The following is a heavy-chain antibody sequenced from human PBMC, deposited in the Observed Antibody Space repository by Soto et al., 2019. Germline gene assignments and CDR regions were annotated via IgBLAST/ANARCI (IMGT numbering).Heavy chain of an antibody. CDR1: GCSFNSYA. D-gene: IGHD5-12*01. CDR3: AKGSIEYSASVDR. V-gene: IGHV3-23*01. J-gene: IGHJ5*02. CDR2: ISARGGSS. Sequence: EVQLLESGGGLVQPGGSLRLACAASGCSFNSYAMIWVRQAPGKGLEWVSVISARGGSSYFADSVKGRFTIARDNSKNVLSLEMNNLRDEDTATYVCAKGSIEYSASVDRWGQGTLVLVSS.